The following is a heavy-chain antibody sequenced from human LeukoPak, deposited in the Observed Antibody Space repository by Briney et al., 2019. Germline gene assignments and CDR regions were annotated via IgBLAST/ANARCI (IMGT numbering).Heavy chain of an antibody. CDR3: ARDLGYYYDSSGYYDHDAFDI. CDR1: GFTFSSYG. V-gene: IGHV3-33*01. CDR2: IWYGGSNK. D-gene: IGHD3-22*01. Sequence: GGSLRLSCAASGFTFSSYGMHWVRQAPGKGLEWVADIWYGGSNKYYADSVKGRLTISRDNSKNTLYLQMNSLRAEDTAVYYCARDLGYYYDSSGYYDHDAFDIWGQGTMVTVSS. J-gene: IGHJ3*02.